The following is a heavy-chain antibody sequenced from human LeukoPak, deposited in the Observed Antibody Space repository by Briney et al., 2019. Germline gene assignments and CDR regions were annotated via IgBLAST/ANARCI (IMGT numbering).Heavy chain of an antibody. CDR2: ISYSGNT. CDR3: ARNGANGWSGDYFVY. CDR1: GGSISSSLYY. Sequence: PSETLSLTCTVSGGSISSSLYYWRWIRQPPGKGLEWIGFISYSGNTYYNPSRKSRVTLSVDTSKSHFSLKLRSVTSARTSVYFCARNGANGWSGDYFVYRGEGAPVTVSS. J-gene: IGHJ4*02. D-gene: IGHD6-19*01. V-gene: IGHV4-39*02.